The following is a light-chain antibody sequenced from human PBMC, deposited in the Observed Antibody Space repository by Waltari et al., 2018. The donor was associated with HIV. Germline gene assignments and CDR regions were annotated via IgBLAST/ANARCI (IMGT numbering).Light chain of an antibody. V-gene: IGKV1-8*01. CDR2: GGS. CDR3: QQYYNYPRT. Sequence: AIRVTQSPSPFSASTGDRVTITCRASQDISSYLAWYQQKPGKAPNLLIYGGSTLQTGVPSRFSGSGSGTDFTLTISCLQSEDFATYYCQQYYNYPRTFGQGTKVEIK. CDR1: QDISSY. J-gene: IGKJ1*01.